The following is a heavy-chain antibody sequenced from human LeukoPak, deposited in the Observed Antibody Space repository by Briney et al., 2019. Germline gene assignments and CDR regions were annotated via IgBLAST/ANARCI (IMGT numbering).Heavy chain of an antibody. CDR3: AREDYGSGSYPLDY. V-gene: IGHV3-64*01. J-gene: IGHJ4*02. CDR2: ISSNGRNT. CDR1: GFTFSSFA. D-gene: IGHD3-10*01. Sequence: PGGSLRLSCAASGFTFSSFASHWVRQAPGKGLEYVSAISSNGRNTYYANSVKGRFTISRDNSKNTLYLQMGSLRAEDMAVYYCAREDYGSGSYPLDYWGQGTLVTVSS.